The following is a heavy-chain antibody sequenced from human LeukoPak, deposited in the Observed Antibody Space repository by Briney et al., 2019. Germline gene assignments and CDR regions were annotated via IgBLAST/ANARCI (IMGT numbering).Heavy chain of an antibody. CDR2: INQDGSEK. Sequence: GGSLRLSCAVSGLTFRSDWMSWVRQAPGKGLEWVANINQDGSEKYFVDSVKGRFTISRDNAKNSLHPQMNTLRAEDTAVYYCARERDGRFFDYWGQGTLVTVSS. D-gene: IGHD5-24*01. V-gene: IGHV3-7*01. J-gene: IGHJ4*02. CDR1: GLTFRSDW. CDR3: ARERDGRFFDY.